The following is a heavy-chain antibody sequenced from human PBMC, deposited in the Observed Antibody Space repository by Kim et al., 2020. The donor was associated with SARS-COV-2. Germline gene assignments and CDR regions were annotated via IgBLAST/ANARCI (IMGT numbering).Heavy chain of an antibody. CDR2: ISYDGSNK. Sequence: GGSLRLSCAASGFTFSSYAMHWVRQAPGKGLELVAVISYDGSNKYYADSVKGRFTISRDNSKNTLYLQMNSLRAEDTAVYYCARVGYSSSWYSVEYYYYYYGMDVWGQGTTVTVSS. D-gene: IGHD6-13*01. J-gene: IGHJ6*02. CDR1: GFTFSSYA. CDR3: ARVGYSSSWYSVEYYYYYYGMDV. V-gene: IGHV3-30*04.